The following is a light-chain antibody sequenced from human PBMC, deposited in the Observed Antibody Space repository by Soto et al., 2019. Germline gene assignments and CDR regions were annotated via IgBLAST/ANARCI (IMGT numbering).Light chain of an antibody. Sequence: DIQMPQSPSTLSASVGARVTITCRASQSIRNWLAWYQQRPGKAPNLLIYKASSLESGVPSRFSGSGSGTEFSLTISSLQPDDFATYYCQLYNSYSQATFGQGTKVDIK. V-gene: IGKV1-5*03. CDR2: KAS. J-gene: IGKJ1*01. CDR1: QSIRNW. CDR3: QLYNSYSQAT.